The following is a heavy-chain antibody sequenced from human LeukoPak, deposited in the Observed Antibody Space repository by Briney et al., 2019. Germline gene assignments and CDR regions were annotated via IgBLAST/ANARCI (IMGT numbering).Heavy chain of an antibody. CDR2: INPSGTST. J-gene: IGHJ4*02. D-gene: IGHD3-10*01. Sequence: GASVTVSCKASGSTFANYYMSWERQAPGQGPERGGRINPSGTSTTYAQKFQGRITKNRDKSSSTLYMELSSLTSEATAVYYCARGVGSGSEILDYWGQGTLATVSS. V-gene: IGHV1-46*01. CDR1: GSTFANYY. CDR3: ARGVGSGSEILDY.